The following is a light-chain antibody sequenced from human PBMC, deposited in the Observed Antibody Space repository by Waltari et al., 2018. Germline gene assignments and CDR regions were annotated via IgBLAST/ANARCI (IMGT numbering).Light chain of an antibody. CDR2: AAS. CDR3: QHYYGYPFI. V-gene: IGKV1-16*02. Sequence: DIQMTQSPSSLSGSVDGRVTITCRASQDIRNSLAWFQHRPGKAPKPLIYAASTLQSGVPSKFSGSGSGTDFTLTISSLQPEDSATYYCQHYYGYPFIFGPGTKLDI. CDR1: QDIRNS. J-gene: IGKJ3*01.